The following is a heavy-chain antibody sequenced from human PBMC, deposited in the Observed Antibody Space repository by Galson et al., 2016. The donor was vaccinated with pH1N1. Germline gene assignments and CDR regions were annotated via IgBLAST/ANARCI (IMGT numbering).Heavy chain of an antibody. Sequence: SVKVSCKASGYTFSGYYMHWVRQAPGQGLEWMGWINPNSGGTSYAPKFQGRVTMTRDTSISTGYMELSRLRSDDTAVYYCARDPNSGWYTEYWGQGTVVTVSS. D-gene: IGHD6-19*01. J-gene: IGHJ4*02. CDR3: ARDPNSGWYTEY. CDR2: INPNSGGT. CDR1: GYTFSGYY. V-gene: IGHV1-2*02.